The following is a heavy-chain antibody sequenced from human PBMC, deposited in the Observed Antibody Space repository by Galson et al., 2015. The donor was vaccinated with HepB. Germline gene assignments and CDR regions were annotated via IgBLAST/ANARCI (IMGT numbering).Heavy chain of an antibody. V-gene: IGHV3-23*01. J-gene: IGHJ3*02. Sequence: SLRLSCAASGFTFSSYAMSWARQAPGKGLEWVSTVSATGGSTYYADSVKGRFTISRDNSKNTLYLQMSSLRAEDTAVYYCAKAQRSRIATMVRGIIRPFDAFDIWGHGTMVTVSS. CDR3: AKAQRSRIATMVRGIIRPFDAFDI. D-gene: IGHD3-10*01. CDR2: VSATGGST. CDR1: GFTFSSYA.